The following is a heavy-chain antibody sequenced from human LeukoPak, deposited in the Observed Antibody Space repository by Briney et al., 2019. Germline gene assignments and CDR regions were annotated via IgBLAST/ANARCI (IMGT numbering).Heavy chain of an antibody. CDR1: GGSISSSSYY. CDR3: ARDQSYYYDSSGYYRKPPFDY. D-gene: IGHD3-22*01. V-gene: IGHV4-39*07. Sequence: SETLSLTCTVSGGSISSSSYYWGWIRQPPGKGLEWIGSIYYSGSTYYNPSLKSRVTISVDTSKNQFSLKLSSVTAADTAVYYCARDQSYYYDSSGYYRKPPFDYWGQGTLVTVSS. J-gene: IGHJ4*02. CDR2: IYYSGST.